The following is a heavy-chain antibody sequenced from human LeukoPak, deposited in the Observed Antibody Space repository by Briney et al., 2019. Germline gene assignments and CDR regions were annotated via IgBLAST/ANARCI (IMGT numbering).Heavy chain of an antibody. CDR1: GFTFSRFE. Sequence: GALRLSCGASGFTFSRFELNWVRQPPGKGLEWVSHISTSTYIAYADSVKGRFTISRDNARNSLYLEMNSLRAEDTAVYYCTREQDREAAATIVADYWGQGTLVTVSS. J-gene: IGHJ4*02. CDR3: TREQDREAAATIVADY. D-gene: IGHD3-22*01. V-gene: IGHV3-48*03. CDR2: ISTSTYI.